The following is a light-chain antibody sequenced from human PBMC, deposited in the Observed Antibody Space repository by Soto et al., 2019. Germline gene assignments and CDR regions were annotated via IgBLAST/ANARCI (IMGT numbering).Light chain of an antibody. CDR1: QSVFSS. CDR2: GAA. Sequence: VLTQSPGTLSLTSGERATLSCRASQSVFSSLAWYQQKPGQAPRLLIYGAATRATGIPARFSGSGSGTEFTLTISSLQSEDFAIYYCQQYHNWPAFGQGTKVEIK. V-gene: IGKV3-15*01. J-gene: IGKJ1*01. CDR3: QQYHNWPA.